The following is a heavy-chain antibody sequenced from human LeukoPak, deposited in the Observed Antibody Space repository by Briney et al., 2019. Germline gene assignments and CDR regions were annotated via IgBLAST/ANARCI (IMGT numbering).Heavy chain of an antibody. CDR1: GFTFGSYW. J-gene: IGHJ4*02. Sequence: GGSLRLSCAASGFTFGSYWMSWVRQAPGKGLEWVANIKPDGSDKYSVDSVKGRFTISRDNAKNTLYLQMNSLRAEDTAVYYCGRGDGWVLDYWGQGTLVTVSS. CDR3: GRGDGWVLDY. CDR2: IKPDGSDK. V-gene: IGHV3-7*01. D-gene: IGHD5-24*01.